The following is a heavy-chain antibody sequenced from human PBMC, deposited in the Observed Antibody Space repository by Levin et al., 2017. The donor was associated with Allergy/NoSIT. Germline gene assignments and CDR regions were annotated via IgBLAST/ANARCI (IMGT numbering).Heavy chain of an antibody. CDR3: ARDGPDRYSGYDSY. D-gene: IGHD5-12*01. J-gene: IGHJ4*02. CDR2: ISYDGSNK. CDR1: GFTFSSYA. V-gene: IGHV3-30-3*01. Sequence: GGSLRLSCAASGFTFSSYAMHWVRQAPGKGLEWVAVISYDGSNKYYADSVKGRFTISRDNSKNTLYLQMNSLRAEDTAVYYCARDGPDRYSGYDSYWGQGTLVTVSS.